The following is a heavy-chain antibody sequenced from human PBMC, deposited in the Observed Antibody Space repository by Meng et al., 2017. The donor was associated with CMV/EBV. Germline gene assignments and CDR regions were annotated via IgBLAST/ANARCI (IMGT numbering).Heavy chain of an antibody. CDR1: GNTFTGYY. J-gene: IGHJ4*02. D-gene: IGHD2-15*01. Sequence: VQSGSEVKKPGASVKVSGKTSGNTFTGYYRHWVRQAPGQRLEWMGWINTTSGGTNYAQKVQGRGTMTRDTSISKAYMELSRLRSDDTAVYYCARLGSTDDYWGQGTLVTVSS. CDR3: ARLGSTDDY. V-gene: IGHV1-2*02. CDR2: INTTSGGT.